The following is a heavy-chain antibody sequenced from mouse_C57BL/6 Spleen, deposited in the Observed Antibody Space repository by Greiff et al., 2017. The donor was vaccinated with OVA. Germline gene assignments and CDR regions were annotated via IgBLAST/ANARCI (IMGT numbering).Heavy chain of an antibody. V-gene: IGHV1-22*01. CDR2: INPNNGGT. CDR3: ARRWLPHYYAMDY. Sequence: EVQLQQSGPELVKPGASVKMSCKASGYTFTDYNMHWVKQSHGKSLEWIGYINPNNGGTSYNQKFKGKATLTVNKSSSTAYMELRSLTSEDSAVYYCARRWLPHYYAMDYWGQGTSVTVSS. D-gene: IGHD2-3*01. CDR1: GYTFTDYN. J-gene: IGHJ4*01.